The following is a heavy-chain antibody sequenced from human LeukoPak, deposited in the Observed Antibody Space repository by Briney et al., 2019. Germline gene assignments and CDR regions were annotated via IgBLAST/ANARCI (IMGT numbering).Heavy chain of an antibody. D-gene: IGHD4-17*01. CDR2: ITGSKDTT. J-gene: IGHJ3*01. V-gene: IGHV3-23*01. CDR1: GFTFSSYA. CDR3: ARRAATVTSPRGAFDL. Sequence: TGGSLRLSCAASGFTFSSYAMHWVRQAPGKGLEWVSSITGSKDTTYYADSVKGRFTISRDNSKNTLFLQMDSLRADDTAIYFCARRAATVTSPRGAFDLWGQGTMVTVSS.